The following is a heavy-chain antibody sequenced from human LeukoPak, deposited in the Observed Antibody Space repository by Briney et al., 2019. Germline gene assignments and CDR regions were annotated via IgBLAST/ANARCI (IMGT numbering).Heavy chain of an antibody. CDR3: ARDGDTAETNWFDP. Sequence: APVKVSCKASGYTFTSYGISWVRQAPGQGLEWMGWISAYNGNTNYAQKLQGRVTMTTDTSTSTAYMELRSLRSDDTAVYYCARDGDTAETNWFDPWGQGTLVTVSS. J-gene: IGHJ5*02. V-gene: IGHV1-18*01. D-gene: IGHD5-18*01. CDR1: GYTFTSYG. CDR2: ISAYNGNT.